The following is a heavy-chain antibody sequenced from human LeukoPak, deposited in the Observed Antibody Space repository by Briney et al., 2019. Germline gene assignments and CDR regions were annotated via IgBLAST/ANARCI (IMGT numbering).Heavy chain of an antibody. CDR2: INHSGST. D-gene: IGHD3-22*01. Sequence: PSETLSLTCAVYGGSFSGYYWSWIRQPPGKGLEWIGEINHSGSTNYNPSLKSRVTISVDTSKNQFSLKLSSVTAADTAVYYCYVPQYYYDSSGGTDAFDIWGQGTMVTVSS. CDR3: YVPQYYYDSSGGTDAFDI. CDR1: GGSFSGYY. V-gene: IGHV4-34*01. J-gene: IGHJ3*02.